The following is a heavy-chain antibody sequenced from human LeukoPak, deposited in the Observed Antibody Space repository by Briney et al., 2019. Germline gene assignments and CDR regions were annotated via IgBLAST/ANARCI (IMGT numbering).Heavy chain of an antibody. CDR2: IRSKAYGGTT. D-gene: IGHD3-9*01. CDR1: GFTFGDYA. J-gene: IGHJ3*02. V-gene: IGHV3-49*04. Sequence: GGSLRLSCTASGFTFGDYAMSWVRQAPGKGLEWVGFIRSKAYGGTTEYAASVKGRFTISRDDSKSIAYLQMNSLKTEDTAVYYCTRDSYFDWLYSDAFDIWGLGTMVTVSS. CDR3: TRDSYFDWLYSDAFDI.